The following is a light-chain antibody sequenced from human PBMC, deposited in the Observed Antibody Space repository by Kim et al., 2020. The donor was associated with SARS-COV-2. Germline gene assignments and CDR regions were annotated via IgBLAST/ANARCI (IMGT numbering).Light chain of an antibody. CDR3: QQYNNWPPPGEGYT. CDR1: QSVSSN. J-gene: IGKJ2*01. Sequence: EIVMTQSPATLSVSPGERATLSCRASQSVSSNLAWYQQKPGQAPRLLIYGASTRATGIPARFSGSGSGTEFTLTISSLQSEDFAVYYCQQYNNWPPPGEGYTFGQGTKLEI. V-gene: IGKV3-15*01. CDR2: GAS.